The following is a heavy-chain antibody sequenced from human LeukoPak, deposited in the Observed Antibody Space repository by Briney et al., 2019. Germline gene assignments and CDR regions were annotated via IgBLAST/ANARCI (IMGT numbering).Heavy chain of an antibody. D-gene: IGHD3-3*01. V-gene: IGHV3-7*01. Sequence: GGSLRLSCAASGFTFSSYLMSWVRQAPGKGLEWVANIKQDGSEKYYVDSVKGRFTISRDNAKNSLYLQMNSLRAEDTAVYYCASPPSGPNRGYMDVWGKGTTVTVSS. CDR1: GFTFSSYL. CDR2: IKQDGSEK. CDR3: ASPPSGPNRGYMDV. J-gene: IGHJ6*03.